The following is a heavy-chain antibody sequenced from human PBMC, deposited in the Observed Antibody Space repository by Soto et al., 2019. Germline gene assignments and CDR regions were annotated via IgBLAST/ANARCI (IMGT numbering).Heavy chain of an antibody. CDR1: GFTFSSYS. CDR2: ISSSSSYI. V-gene: IGHV3-21*01. CDR3: AKALGELSPESFDY. Sequence: PGGSLRLSCAASGFTFSSYSMNWVRQAPGKGLEWVSSISSSSSYIYYADSVKGRVTVSRDNSKNTQYLQMNSLRAEDTAVYFCAKALGELSPESFDYWGRGTLVTVSS. J-gene: IGHJ4*02. D-gene: IGHD3-16*02.